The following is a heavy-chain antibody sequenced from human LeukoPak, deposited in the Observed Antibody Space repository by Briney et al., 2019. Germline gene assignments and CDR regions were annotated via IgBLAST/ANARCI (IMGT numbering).Heavy chain of an antibody. Sequence: PGGSLRLSCAASGFTFSSYGMHWVRQAPGKGLEWVAVIWYDGSNKYYADSVKGRFTISRDNSKNTLYLQMNSLRAEDTAVYYCARATFRGYTYGDFDYWGQGTLVTVSS. CDR3: ARATFRGYTYGDFDY. D-gene: IGHD5-18*01. J-gene: IGHJ4*02. CDR1: GFTFSSYG. CDR2: IWYDGSNK. V-gene: IGHV3-33*01.